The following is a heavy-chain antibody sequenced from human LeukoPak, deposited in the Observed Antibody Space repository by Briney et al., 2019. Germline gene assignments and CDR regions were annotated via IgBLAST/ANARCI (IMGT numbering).Heavy chain of an antibody. D-gene: IGHD4-17*01. Sequence: GRSLRLSCAASGFTFSSYGMHWVRQAPGKGLEWVAVISYDGSNKYYADSVKGRFTISRDNSKNTLYLQMNSLRAEDTAVYYCARDKGTDYGDYEDYYYGMDVWGQGTTVTVSS. J-gene: IGHJ6*02. CDR3: ARDKGTDYGDYEDYYYGMDV. CDR2: ISYDGSNK. CDR1: GFTFSSYG. V-gene: IGHV3-30*03.